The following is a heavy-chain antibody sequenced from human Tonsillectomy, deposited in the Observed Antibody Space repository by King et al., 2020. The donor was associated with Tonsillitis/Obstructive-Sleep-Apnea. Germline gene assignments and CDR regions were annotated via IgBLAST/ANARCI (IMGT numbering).Heavy chain of an antibody. CDR1: GFTFSTYW. J-gene: IGHJ6*03. D-gene: IGHD2-15*01. V-gene: IGHV3-74*01. CDR3: AIDLCLGGCYYYMDV. Sequence: EVQLVESGGGLVQPGGSLRLSCAASGFTFSTYWMHWVRQAPGKGLVWVSRINSDGSSTSYADSVKGRFTISRDNAKNTLYLQLNGLRAEDTAVYYCAIDLCLGGCYYYMDVWGKGTTVTVSS. CDR2: INSDGSST.